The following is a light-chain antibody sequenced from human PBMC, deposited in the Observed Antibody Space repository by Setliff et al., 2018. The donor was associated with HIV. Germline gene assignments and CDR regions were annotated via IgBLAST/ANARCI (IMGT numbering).Light chain of an antibody. J-gene: IGLJ1*01. V-gene: IGLV2-14*03. CDR1: SNDIGDYNY. CDR2: DVS. Sequence: QSALTQPASVSGPPGQSITISCTGTSNDIGDYNYVSWYQQHPGKAPKLLIYDVSYRPSGVSTRFSGSKSGNTASLTISGLQAEDEADYYCSSYTYTSSTPLYVFGTGTKVTVL. CDR3: SSYTYTSSTPLYV.